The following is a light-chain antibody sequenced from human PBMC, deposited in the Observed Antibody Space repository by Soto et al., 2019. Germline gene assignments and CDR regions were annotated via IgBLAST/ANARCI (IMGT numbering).Light chain of an antibody. J-gene: IGKJ1*01. CDR2: KAS. CDR1: QSINNW. V-gene: IGKV1-5*03. Sequence: DMQMTQSPSTLSASVGDRVTITCRASQSINNWLAWYQQKPGKAPKLLIYKASSLESGVPSRFSGSGSGTEFTLTISSLQPDDFATYYCQEYTSYWTFGQGTKVEIK. CDR3: QEYTSYWT.